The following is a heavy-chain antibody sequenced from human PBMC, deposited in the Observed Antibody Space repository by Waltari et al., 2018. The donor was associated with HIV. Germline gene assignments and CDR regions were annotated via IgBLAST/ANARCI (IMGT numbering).Heavy chain of an antibody. Sequence: QVQLQQLGAGLLKPSETLSVTCTVSGGSLGTYYWNWVRHFPGKGLEWIGEINPSGGTTYKPSLKGRVTISRDWSKNLFSLKLTSVTAADTALYYCAGIVHRASYSMDVWGQGTTVTVSS. D-gene: IGHD2-21*01. CDR3: AGIVHRASYSMDV. V-gene: IGHV4-34*02. J-gene: IGHJ6*02. CDR1: GGSLGTYY. CDR2: INPSGGT.